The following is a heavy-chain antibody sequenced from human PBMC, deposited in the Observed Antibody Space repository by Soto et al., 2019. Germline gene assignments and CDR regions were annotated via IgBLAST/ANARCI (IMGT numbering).Heavy chain of an antibody. CDR2: ISASGDNT. CDR1: GLTFSKYG. D-gene: IGHD4-4*01. Sequence: EEQLLESGGGLVQPGGSLRLSCVGSGLTFSKYGMTWVRQAPGKGLAWVSGISASGDNTYYADSVKGRFTISRDNFKSTLYLQMNSLRGEDTAMYYCAKDYSTYRWGQGTAVTVS. CDR3: AKDYSTYR. J-gene: IGHJ4*02. V-gene: IGHV3-23*01.